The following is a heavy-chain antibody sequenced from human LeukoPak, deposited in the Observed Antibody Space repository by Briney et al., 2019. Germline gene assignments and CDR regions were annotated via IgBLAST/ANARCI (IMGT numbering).Heavy chain of an antibody. CDR3: ARAKQYLRNVVADSPYYYYYGMDV. J-gene: IGHJ6*02. CDR2: ISSSSSTI. D-gene: IGHD4-11*01. V-gene: IGHV3-48*01. CDR1: GFTFSSYS. Sequence: PGGSLRLSCAASGFTFSSYSMNWVRQAPGKGLEWVSYISSSSSTIYYADSVKGRFTISRDNAKNSLYLQMNSLRAEDTAVYYCARAKQYLRNVVADSPYYYYYGMDVWGQGTTVTVSS.